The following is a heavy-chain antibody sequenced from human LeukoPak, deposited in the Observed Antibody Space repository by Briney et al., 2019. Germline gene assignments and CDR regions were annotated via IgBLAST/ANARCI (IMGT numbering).Heavy chain of an antibody. Sequence: GGSLTLSCAATGFTFSSYGMHWVRQAPGKGREGVAVIWYDGSNKYYADSVKGRFTLSRDNSKNTLYLQMNSLRAEDTAVYYCARKERDYYYYGMDVWGQGTTVTVSS. V-gene: IGHV3-33*01. CDR1: GFTFSSYG. D-gene: IGHD1-1*01. J-gene: IGHJ6*02. CDR3: ARKERDYYYYGMDV. CDR2: IWYDGSNK.